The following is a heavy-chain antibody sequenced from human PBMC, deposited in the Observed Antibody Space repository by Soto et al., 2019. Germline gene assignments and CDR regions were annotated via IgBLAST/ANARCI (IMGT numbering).Heavy chain of an antibody. Sequence: SLRLSCAASGLTFSDHYMDWVRQAPGKGLEWVGRTRNKANSYTTEYAASVKGRFTISRDDSKNSLYLQMNSLKTEDTAVYYCARGGYCSSTSCYRDYYGMDVWGQGTTVTVSS. J-gene: IGHJ6*02. CDR2: TRNKANSYTT. CDR3: ARGGYCSSTSCYRDYYGMDV. V-gene: IGHV3-72*01. CDR1: GLTFSDHY. D-gene: IGHD2-2*01.